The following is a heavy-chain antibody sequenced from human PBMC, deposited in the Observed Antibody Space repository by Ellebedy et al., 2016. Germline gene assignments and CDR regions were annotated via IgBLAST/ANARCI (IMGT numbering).Heavy chain of an antibody. CDR3: GRQNHIDHDDPHWFDP. Sequence: SETLSLTCTVSGGSISSYYWSWIRQPPGKGLEWIGYIYYSGSTFYNPSLKSRVTISEDTTKNQLSLKLTSVTAADTAVYYCGRQNHIDHDDPHWFDPWGQGTLVTVSS. J-gene: IGHJ5*02. D-gene: IGHD1-14*01. CDR1: GGSISSYY. V-gene: IGHV4-59*08. CDR2: IYYSGST.